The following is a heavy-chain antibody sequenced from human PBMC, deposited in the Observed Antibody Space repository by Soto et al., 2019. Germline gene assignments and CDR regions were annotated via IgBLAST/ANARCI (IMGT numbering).Heavy chain of an antibody. D-gene: IGHD4-17*01. CDR3: ARDVNYGDGTAYYHVFDI. J-gene: IGHJ3*02. V-gene: IGHV3-7*05. CDR1: GLTFGNYW. CDR2: IRGDGSRE. Sequence: DVQLVESGGDLVQPGGSLRLSCAASGLTFGNYWMAWVRQAPGKGLEWVANIRGDGSREYYLDSVRGRFSVSRDNAQESHYLHMPGLRVEDTAVYYCARDVNYGDGTAYYHVFDIWGQGRVVTVSS.